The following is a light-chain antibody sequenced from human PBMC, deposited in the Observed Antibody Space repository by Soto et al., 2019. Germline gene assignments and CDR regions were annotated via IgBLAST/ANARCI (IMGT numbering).Light chain of an antibody. CDR2: DVR. CDR1: SSDVGDYNY. Sequence: QSALTQPASVSGSPGQSVTISCTGTSSDVGDYNYVSWYQHHPGKAPKLMIYDVRNRPSGVSNRFSGSKSGNTASLTISGIQADDEADYYCSSYTRSGTLGVVFGGGTKVTVL. CDR3: SSYTRSGTLGVV. V-gene: IGLV2-14*03. J-gene: IGLJ2*01.